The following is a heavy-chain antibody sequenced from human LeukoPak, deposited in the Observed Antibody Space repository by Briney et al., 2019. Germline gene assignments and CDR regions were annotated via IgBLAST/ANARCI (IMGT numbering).Heavy chain of an antibody. V-gene: IGHV3-7*01. J-gene: IGHJ4*02. D-gene: IGHD2-2*01. CDR1: GFTFSSHW. CDR2: IRQDGGEK. CDR3: ARVGPRYCSSTTCHFDY. Sequence: PGGSLRLSCAASGFTFSSHWTTWVRQAPGKGLEWVANIRQDGGEKYYLDSVKGRFTISRDNAKNSLDLQMNSLTAEDTAVYYCARVGPRYCSSTTCHFDYWGQGTLVTVSS.